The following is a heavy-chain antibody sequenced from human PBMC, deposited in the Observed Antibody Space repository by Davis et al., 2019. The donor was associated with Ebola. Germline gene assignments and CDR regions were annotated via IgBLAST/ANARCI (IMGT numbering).Heavy chain of an antibody. CDR1: GAFVSSGGYS. CDR2: YYYTGST. CDR3: ARGDSYYDPSGYYAGPEAPDH. V-gene: IGHV4-30-4*07. Sequence: MPSETLSLTCAVSGAFVSSGGYSWSWIRQPPGKRLEWIGHYYYTGSTNYNPSLKSRVTMSVDTSKNQFSLKLTSVTAADTAVYYCARGDSYYDPSGYYAGPEAPDHWGQGTLVSVSS. D-gene: IGHD3-22*01. J-gene: IGHJ4*02.